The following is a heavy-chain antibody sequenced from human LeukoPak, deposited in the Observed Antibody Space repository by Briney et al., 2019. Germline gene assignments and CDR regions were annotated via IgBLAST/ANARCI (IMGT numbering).Heavy chain of an antibody. CDR2: MNPNSGNT. CDR3: ARVSRSYYSLRYYYGMDV. CDR1: GYTFTSYD. D-gene: IGHD1-26*01. V-gene: IGHV1-8*01. J-gene: IGHJ6*02. Sequence: ASVKVSCKASGYTFTSYDINWVRQATGQGLEWMGWMNPNSGNTGYAQKFQGRVTMTRNTSISTAYMELSSLGSEDTAVYYCARVSRSYYSLRYYYGMDVWGQGTTVTVSS.